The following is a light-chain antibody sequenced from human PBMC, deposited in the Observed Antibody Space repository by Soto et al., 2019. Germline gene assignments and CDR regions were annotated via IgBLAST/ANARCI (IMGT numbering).Light chain of an antibody. Sequence: DIVLTQAPLPSPVTLGQPASISCRSSESLLHSDGNTYLSWFHQRPGLPPRLLIWKISNRFSGVPGRFSGSGAGTDFTLEISRVEADDVGIYYCMQATQYRPYTFGQGTKLEI. CDR3: MQATQYRPYT. CDR2: KIS. V-gene: IGKV2-24*01. CDR1: ESLLHSDGNTY. J-gene: IGKJ2*01.